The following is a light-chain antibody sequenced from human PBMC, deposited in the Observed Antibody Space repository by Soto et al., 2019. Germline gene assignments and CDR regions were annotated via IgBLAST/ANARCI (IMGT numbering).Light chain of an antibody. Sequence: QSALTQPASVSGSPVQSITISCTGTSSDIGAYNFVSWYQQHPGKSPKLMPSDVNIRPSGVSNRFSGSKSGNSASLTISGLEAKDEADYYCISWTTSTTMIFGGGSKLTVL. CDR2: DVN. V-gene: IGLV2-14*03. CDR1: SSDIGAYNF. CDR3: ISWTTSTTMI. J-gene: IGLJ2*01.